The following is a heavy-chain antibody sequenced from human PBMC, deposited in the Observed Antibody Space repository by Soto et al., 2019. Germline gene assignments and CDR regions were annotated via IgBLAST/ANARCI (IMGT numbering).Heavy chain of an antibody. CDR2: IYWNDDK. CDR1: GFSLSTSGVG. Sequence: QITLKESGPTLVKPTQTLTLTCTFSGFSLSTSGVGVGWIRQPPGKALEWLALIYWNDDKRYSPSLKSRLTITKDTSKNQVVLTMTNMDPVDTATYYCAHRRGILWFGELLGAFDIWGQGTMVTVSS. J-gene: IGHJ3*02. D-gene: IGHD3-10*01. V-gene: IGHV2-5*01. CDR3: AHRRGILWFGELLGAFDI.